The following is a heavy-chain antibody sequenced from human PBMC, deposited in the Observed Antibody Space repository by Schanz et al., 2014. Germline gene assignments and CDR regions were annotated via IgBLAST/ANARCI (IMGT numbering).Heavy chain of an antibody. V-gene: IGHV3-74*02. CDR3: VSVYDSSGYVSFRY. J-gene: IGHJ4*02. CDR2: INSVGSNT. D-gene: IGHD3-22*01. Sequence: VQLVDSGGGWVQPGGSLRLSCAASGFTFSSHWMHWVRQDPGKGLVWVARINSVGSNTDYADSVTGRFTISRDNAKNTLYLQMNTLRAEDTAVYYGVSVYDSSGYVSFRYWGQGTLVTVSS. CDR1: GFTFSSHW.